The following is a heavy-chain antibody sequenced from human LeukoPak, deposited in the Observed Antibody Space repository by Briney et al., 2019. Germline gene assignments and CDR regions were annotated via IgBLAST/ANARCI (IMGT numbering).Heavy chain of an antibody. J-gene: IGHJ4*02. V-gene: IGHV3-33*01. CDR1: GFTFSSHG. Sequence: GRSLRLSCAASGFTFSSHGMHWVRQAPGKGLEWVAVIWYDGTNKFYADSVQGRFTISRDNSKDTLYLQMNSLRAEDTAVYYCARDYCGGDCHNPPLGFDYWGQGTLVTASS. D-gene: IGHD2-21*02. CDR3: ARDYCGGDCHNPPLGFDY. CDR2: IWYDGTNK.